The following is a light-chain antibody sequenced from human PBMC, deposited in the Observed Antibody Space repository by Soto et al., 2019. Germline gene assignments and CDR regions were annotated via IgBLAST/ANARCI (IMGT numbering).Light chain of an antibody. Sequence: QSVLTQPASVSGSPGQSITISCTGTSSDIGGYNSVSWYQQHPRKAPKHMIYEVTNRPSGISNRFSGSKSGNTASLTISGLQAEAEADDYCSSYTRGTTYVVGTGTKVTVL. CDR3: SSYTRGTTYV. CDR2: EVT. CDR1: SSDIGGYNS. V-gene: IGLV2-14*01. J-gene: IGLJ1*01.